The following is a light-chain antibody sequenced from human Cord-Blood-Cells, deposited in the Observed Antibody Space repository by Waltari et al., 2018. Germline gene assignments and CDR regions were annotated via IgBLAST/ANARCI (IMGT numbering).Light chain of an antibody. J-gene: IGKJ2*03. Sequence: DIQMTQSPSTLSSSVGDRVTITCRASQSISSWLAWYQQQPGKDPNLLIYKASSLESGVPSRFSGSGSGTEFTLTISSLQPDDFATYYCQQYNSYSPYSFGQGTKLEIK. V-gene: IGKV1-5*03. CDR1: QSISSW. CDR2: KAS. CDR3: QQYNSYSPYS.